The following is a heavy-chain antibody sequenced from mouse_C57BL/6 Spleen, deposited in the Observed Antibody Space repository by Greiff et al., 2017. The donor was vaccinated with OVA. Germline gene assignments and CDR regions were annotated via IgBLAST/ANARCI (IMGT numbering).Heavy chain of an antibody. CDR2: IDPANGNT. Sequence: EVQGVESVAELVRPGASVKLSCTASGFNIKNTYMHWVKQRPEQGLEWIGRIDPANGNTKYAPKFQGKATITADTSSNTAYLQLSSLTSEDTAIYYCALIYYDPAWFAYWGQGTLVTVSA. CDR1: GFNIKNTY. J-gene: IGHJ3*01. D-gene: IGHD2-4*01. V-gene: IGHV14-3*01. CDR3: ALIYYDPAWFAY.